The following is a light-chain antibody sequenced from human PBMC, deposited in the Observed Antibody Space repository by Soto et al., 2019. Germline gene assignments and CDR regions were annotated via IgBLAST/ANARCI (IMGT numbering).Light chain of an antibody. J-gene: IGKJ2*01. CDR3: QQSYSTPQNT. Sequence: DIQMTHSPSSLSASVGDRVTITCRASQSIRYYLNWYQQKPGKAPKLLIYAASSLQSGVPSRFSGSGSGTDFTLTISSLQPEDFATYYCQQSYSTPQNTFGQGTKLEIK. CDR1: QSIRYY. V-gene: IGKV1-39*01. CDR2: AAS.